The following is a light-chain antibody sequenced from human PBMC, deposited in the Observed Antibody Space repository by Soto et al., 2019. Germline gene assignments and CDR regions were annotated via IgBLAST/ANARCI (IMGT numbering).Light chain of an antibody. CDR1: SSDVGGYNY. V-gene: IGLV2-8*01. CDR2: EVS. Sequence: QSALTQPPSASGSPGQSVTISRTGTSSDVGGYNYVSWYQQHPGKAPKLMIYEVSKRPSGVPDRFSGSKSGNTASLTVSGLQAEDEADYYCSSYAGSILFGGGTKLTVL. CDR3: SSYAGSIL. J-gene: IGLJ2*01.